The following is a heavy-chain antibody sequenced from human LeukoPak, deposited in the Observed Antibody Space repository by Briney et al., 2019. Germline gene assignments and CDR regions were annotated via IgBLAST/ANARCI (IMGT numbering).Heavy chain of an antibody. CDR2: INPNNGGT. D-gene: IGHD2-2*01. V-gene: IGHV1-2*02. CDR1: GYTFTGYF. Sequence: ASVKVSCKASGYTFTGYFMHWVRQAPGQGLEWMGWINPNNGGTNYAQKFQGRVTMTRDTSISTAYMELSRLRSDDTAVYYCASSIVYCSSTSCYFNWGQGTLVTVSS. J-gene: IGHJ4*02. CDR3: ASSIVYCSSTSCYFN.